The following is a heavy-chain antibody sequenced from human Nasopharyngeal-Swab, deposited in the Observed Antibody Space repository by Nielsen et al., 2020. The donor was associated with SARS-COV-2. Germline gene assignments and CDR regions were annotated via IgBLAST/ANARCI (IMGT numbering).Heavy chain of an antibody. D-gene: IGHD3-16*02. CDR3: VTDLADSKSRYTSFDI. CDR2: IKSKTDGGTT. J-gene: IGHJ3*02. Sequence: GGSLRLSCVASGFTFSNPWMTWVRQAPGEGLEWVGRIKSKTDGGTTDYAAPVKGRFTISRDDSKNTLYLQMNSLKTEDTAVYYCVTDLADSKSRYTSFDIWGQGTVVTVSS. CDR1: GFTFSNPW. V-gene: IGHV3-15*01.